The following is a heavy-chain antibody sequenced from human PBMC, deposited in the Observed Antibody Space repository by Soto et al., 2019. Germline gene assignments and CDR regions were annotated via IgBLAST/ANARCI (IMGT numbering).Heavy chain of an antibody. CDR2: ISYDGSNK. CDR3: AKDVHRSSWYLAFDY. D-gene: IGHD6-13*01. Sequence: QVQLVESGGGVVQPGRSLRLSCAASGFTFSSYGMHRVRQAPGKGLEWVAVISYDGSNKYYADSVKGRFTISRDNSKNTLYLQMNSLRAEDTAVYYCAKDVHRSSWYLAFDYWGQGTLVTVSS. V-gene: IGHV3-30*18. CDR1: GFTFSSYG. J-gene: IGHJ4*02.